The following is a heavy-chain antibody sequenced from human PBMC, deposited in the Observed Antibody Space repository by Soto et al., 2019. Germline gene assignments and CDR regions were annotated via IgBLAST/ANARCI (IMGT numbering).Heavy chain of an antibody. CDR3: ASGPTLAARLGWNYFDP. J-gene: IGHJ5*02. D-gene: IGHD6-6*01. V-gene: IGHV3-53*01. Sequence: LRLSCATSGLNVNINYVTWVRQAPGKGLEWVSIIHGGGNKFYSDSVKGRFTISRDTSKNTVYLQMTSLTVDDTAVYYCASGPTLAARLGWNYFDPWGQGTLVTVSS. CDR1: GLNVNINY. CDR2: IHGGGNK.